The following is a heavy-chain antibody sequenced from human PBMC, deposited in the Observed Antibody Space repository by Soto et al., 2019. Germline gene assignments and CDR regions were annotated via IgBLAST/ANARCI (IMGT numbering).Heavy chain of an antibody. Sequence: LRLSCVASGFTFSTYAMHWVRQAPGKGLEWVANIWSDGVNKYYGDSVKGRFTISRDISKSTLHLQMNSLRVEDTAIYYCARDRDYSAMDVWGQGTAVTVSS. CDR2: IWSDGVNK. V-gene: IGHV3-33*01. CDR3: ARDRDYSAMDV. D-gene: IGHD3-10*01. CDR1: GFTFSTYA. J-gene: IGHJ6*02.